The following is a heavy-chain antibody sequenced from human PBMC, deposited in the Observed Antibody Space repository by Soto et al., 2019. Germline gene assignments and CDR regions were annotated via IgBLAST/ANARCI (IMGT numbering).Heavy chain of an antibody. V-gene: IGHV4-30-4*01. CDR1: GASISNGYYS. CDR2: IHSGGTT. CDR3: ARGPSGDKVDY. J-gene: IGHJ4*02. Sequence: QVQLQEPGPRLVEPSHTLSLTCTVSGASISNGYYSWSWIRQSPGTGLEWIGHIHSGGTTYSNPSLKSRLTISVDMSKNQISLKLSSLTAADTAVYYSARGPSGDKVDYWGQGTMVTVSS. D-gene: IGHD1-26*01.